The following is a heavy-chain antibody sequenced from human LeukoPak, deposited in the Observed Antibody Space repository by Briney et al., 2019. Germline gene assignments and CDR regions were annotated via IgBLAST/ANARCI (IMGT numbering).Heavy chain of an antibody. V-gene: IGHV3-11*05. J-gene: IGHJ4*02. Sequence: GGSLRLSCVASGFIFSDYYMTWIRQAPGKGLEWVSYISSSSRHTDYADSVKGRFTISRDNAKNSLYLQMNSLRAEDTAVYYCARVDTAEDYWGQGTLVTVSS. CDR2: ISSSSRHT. CDR3: ARVDTAEDY. D-gene: IGHD5-18*01. CDR1: GFIFSDYY.